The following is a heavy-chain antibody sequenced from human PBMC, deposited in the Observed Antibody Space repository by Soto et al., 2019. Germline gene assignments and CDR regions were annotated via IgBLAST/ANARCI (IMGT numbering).Heavy chain of an antibody. CDR3: AGLYSGYEIWYFDL. Sequence: QLQLQESGPGLVKPSETLSLNCTVSGGSFSRGNYYWGWIRQTPGKGPEWIANIYYNGGTYYNPSLKSRVTISLDTSMNLLSLKLSSVTAADTAVYYCAGLYSGYEIWYFDLWGRGTLVTVSS. D-gene: IGHD5-12*01. CDR1: GGSFSRGNYY. J-gene: IGHJ2*01. V-gene: IGHV4-39*01. CDR2: IYYNGGT.